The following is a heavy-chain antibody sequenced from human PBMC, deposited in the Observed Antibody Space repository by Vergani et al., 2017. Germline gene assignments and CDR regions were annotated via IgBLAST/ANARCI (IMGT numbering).Heavy chain of an antibody. CDR1: GGSISSYY. CDR2: IYYSGST. CDR3: ARGRYYDSSGYYYLFDY. Sequence: QVQLQESGPGLVKPSETLSLTCTVSGGSISSYYWSWIRQPPGKGLEWIGYIYYSGSTNYNPSLKSRVTISVDTSKNQFSLKLSYVTAADTAVYYCARGRYYDSSGYYYLFDYWGQGTLVTVSS. J-gene: IGHJ4*02. V-gene: IGHV4-59*01. D-gene: IGHD3-22*01.